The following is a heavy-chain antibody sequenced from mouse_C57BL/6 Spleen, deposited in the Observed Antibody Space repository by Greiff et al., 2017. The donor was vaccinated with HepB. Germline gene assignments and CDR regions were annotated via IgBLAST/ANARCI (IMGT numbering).Heavy chain of an antibody. CDR1: GYSITSGYY. CDR2: ISYDGSN. Sequence: EVKLQESGPGLVKPSQSLSLTCSVTGYSITSGYYWNWIRQFPGNKLEWMGYISYDGSNNYNPSLKNRISITRDTSKNQFFLKLNSVTTEDTATYYCARGYDYDPFDYWGQGTTLTVSS. J-gene: IGHJ2*01. CDR3: ARGYDYDPFDY. D-gene: IGHD2-4*01. V-gene: IGHV3-6*01.